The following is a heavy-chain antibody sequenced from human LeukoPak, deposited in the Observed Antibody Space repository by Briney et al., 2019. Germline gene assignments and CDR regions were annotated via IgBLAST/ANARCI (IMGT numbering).Heavy chain of an antibody. J-gene: IGHJ4*02. D-gene: IGHD5-18*01. CDR3: AKGSVGYSDGAIDY. CDR2: IKTDGSIT. Sequence: GGSLRLSCAASGFSFSVYWMNWVRQAPGKGPVWVSRIKTDGSITDYGDSVEGRFTISRDTSKNTLYLQMNGLTVEDTAVYYCAKGSVGYSDGAIDYWGQGTLVTVSS. CDR1: GFSFSVYW. V-gene: IGHV3-74*01.